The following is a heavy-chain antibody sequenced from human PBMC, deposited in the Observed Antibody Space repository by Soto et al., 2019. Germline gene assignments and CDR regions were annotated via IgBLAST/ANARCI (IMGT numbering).Heavy chain of an antibody. J-gene: IGHJ4*02. CDR1: GGSINSGSYY. CDR3: VRDMQLWRLDS. D-gene: IGHD2-21*01. Sequence: SETLSLTCTVSGGSINSGSYYWGWIRQPPGKGLEWIGSVAMYVDSVKGRFTISRDNAKNTLYLHMNSLRAEDTAVYYCVRDMQLWRLDSWGQGTLVTVSS. V-gene: IGHV4-39*02. CDR2: VAMYVD.